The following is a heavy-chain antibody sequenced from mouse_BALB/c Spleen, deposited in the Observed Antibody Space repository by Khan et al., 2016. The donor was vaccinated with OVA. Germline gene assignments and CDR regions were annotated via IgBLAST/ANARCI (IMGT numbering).Heavy chain of an antibody. CDR3: AREGAYYRSDGWFAY. J-gene: IGHJ3*01. CDR1: GYTFTTYT. Sequence: VQLQESGTELARPGASVKMSCKASGYTFTTYTMHWVKQRPGPGLEWIGYISPSSGYTNYNQKFKDKATLTADKSSITAYMQLSSLTSEDSAVYYCAREGAYYRSDGWFAYWGQGTLVTVSA. CDR2: ISPSSGYT. D-gene: IGHD2-14*01. V-gene: IGHV1-4*01.